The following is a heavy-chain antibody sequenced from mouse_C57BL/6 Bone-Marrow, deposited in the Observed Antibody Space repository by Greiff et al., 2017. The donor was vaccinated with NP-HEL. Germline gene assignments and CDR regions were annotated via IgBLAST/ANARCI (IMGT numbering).Heavy chain of an antibody. CDR2: IYPRSGNT. D-gene: IGHD1-1*01. V-gene: IGHV1-81*01. J-gene: IGHJ2*01. CDR1: GYTFTSYG. CDR3: ARSAYYGSHYFDY. Sequence: QVQLQQSGAELARPGASVKLSCKASGYTFTSYGISWVKQRTGQGLEWIGGIYPRSGNTYYNEKFKGKATLTADKSSSTAYMELRSLTSEDSAVYFCARSAYYGSHYFDYWGQGTTLTVSS.